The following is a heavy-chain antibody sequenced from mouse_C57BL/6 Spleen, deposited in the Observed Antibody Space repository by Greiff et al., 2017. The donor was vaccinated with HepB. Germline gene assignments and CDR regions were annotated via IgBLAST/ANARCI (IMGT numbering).Heavy chain of an antibody. Sequence: VQGVESGPELVKPGASVKISCKASGYAFSSSWMNWVKQRPGKGLEWIGRIYPGDGDTNYNGKFKGKATLTADKSSSTAYMQLSSLTSEDSAVYFCAREGPGNPYYYAMDYWGQGTSVTVSS. J-gene: IGHJ4*01. CDR1: GYAFSSSW. D-gene: IGHD2-1*01. CDR2: IYPGDGDT. CDR3: AREGPGNPYYYAMDY. V-gene: IGHV1-82*01.